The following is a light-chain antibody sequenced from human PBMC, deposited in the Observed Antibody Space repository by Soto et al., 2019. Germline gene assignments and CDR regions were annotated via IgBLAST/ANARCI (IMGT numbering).Light chain of an antibody. CDR2: GAS. Sequence: ETVMTQSPATLSVSPGERATLSCRASQSVSNNLAWYQQKPGQAPRLLFYGASTRATGIPARFSGSGSGTEFTLTISSLQSEDFAVYYRQQYNNWPPITFGQGTRLEIK. J-gene: IGKJ5*01. CDR1: QSVSNN. V-gene: IGKV3D-15*01. CDR3: QQYNNWPPIT.